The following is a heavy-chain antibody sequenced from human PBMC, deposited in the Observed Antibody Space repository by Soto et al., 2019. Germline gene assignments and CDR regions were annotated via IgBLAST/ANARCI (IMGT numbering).Heavy chain of an antibody. CDR3: ARDRNVVVWGAFDI. V-gene: IGHV1-46*01. CDR1: GYTFTKFH. D-gene: IGHD2-15*01. J-gene: IGHJ3*02. Sequence: ASVKVSCKASGYTFTKFHIHWVRQAPGQGLEWMGMIDPSFGITRDAQRFQGRVTMTRDESTSRAYMELSSLRSEDTAVYYCARDRNVVVWGAFDIWGQGTMVTVSS. CDR2: IDPSFGIT.